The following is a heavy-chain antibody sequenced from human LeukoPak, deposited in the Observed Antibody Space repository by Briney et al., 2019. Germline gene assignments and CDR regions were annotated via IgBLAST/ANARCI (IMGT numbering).Heavy chain of an antibody. CDR3: ARSVVPAAIVRSHLFDP. CDR2: INHSGST. V-gene: IGHV4-34*01. J-gene: IGHJ5*02. D-gene: IGHD2-2*01. Sequence: KPSETLSLTCAVYGGSFSGYYWSWIRQPPGKGREWIGEINHSGSTNYNTSLKRRVNISVDTSKNQFSLKLSSVTAADTAVYYCARSVVPAAIVRSHLFDPWGQGTLVTVSS. CDR1: GGSFSGYY.